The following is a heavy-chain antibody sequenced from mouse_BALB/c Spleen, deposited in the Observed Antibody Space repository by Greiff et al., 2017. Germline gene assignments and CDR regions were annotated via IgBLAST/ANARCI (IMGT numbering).Heavy chain of an antibody. J-gene: IGHJ2*01. CDR1: GYTFTSYY. V-gene: IGHV1S81*02. Sequence: QVQLQQPGAELVKPGASVKLSCKASGYTFTSYYMYWVKQRPGQGLEWIGGINPSNGGTNFNEKFKSKATLTVDKSSSTAYMQLSSLTSEDSAVYSCTRWGGGRGDYWGQGTTLTVSS. CDR2: INPSNGGT. D-gene: IGHD3-3*01. CDR3: TRWGGGRGDY.